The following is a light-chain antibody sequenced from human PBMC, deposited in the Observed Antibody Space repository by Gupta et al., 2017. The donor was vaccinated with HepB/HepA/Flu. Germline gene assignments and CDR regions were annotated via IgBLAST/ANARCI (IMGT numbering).Light chain of an antibody. V-gene: IGKV2-28*01. CDR3: KQDRHTPRT. CDR1: QSLLHSNGYNY. J-gene: IGKJ1*01. Sequence: DMVITQSPLSLPVTPQEPASISCTSSQSLLHSNGYNYLDWYLQKPGQSPQLLIYLGSNRASGVPDRFTGSGSGTDFTLKISRVEAEDVGVYYCKQDRHTPRTFGQGTKVEIK. CDR2: LGS.